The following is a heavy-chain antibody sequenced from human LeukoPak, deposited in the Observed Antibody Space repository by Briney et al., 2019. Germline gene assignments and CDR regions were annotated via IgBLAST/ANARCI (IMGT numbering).Heavy chain of an antibody. CDR2: ISGSGGST. J-gene: IGHJ4*02. V-gene: IGHV3-23*01. D-gene: IGHD2-15*01. CDR3: AKSASLGYCSGGSCYFDY. Sequence: GGSLRLSCAASGFPFSSYAMSWVRQAPGKGLEWVSAISGSGGSTYYADSVKGRFTISRDNSKNTLYLQMNSLRAEDTAVYYCAKSASLGYCSGGSCYFDYWGQGTLVTVSS. CDR1: GFPFSSYA.